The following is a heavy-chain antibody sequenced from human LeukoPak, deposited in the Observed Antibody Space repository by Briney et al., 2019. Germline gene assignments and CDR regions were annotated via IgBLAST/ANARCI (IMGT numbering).Heavy chain of an antibody. CDR2: INSDGRSI. J-gene: IGHJ3*02. Sequence: PGGSLRLSCAASGFTFSTNWMYWVRQAPGKGLVWVSRINSDGRSIGYADPVKGRFTISRDNAYNTLYLQMNSLRAEDTALYYCASGGRVGDIFDIWGQGTMVRVSS. D-gene: IGHD2-15*01. CDR1: GFTFSTNW. V-gene: IGHV3-74*01. CDR3: ASGGRVGDIFDI.